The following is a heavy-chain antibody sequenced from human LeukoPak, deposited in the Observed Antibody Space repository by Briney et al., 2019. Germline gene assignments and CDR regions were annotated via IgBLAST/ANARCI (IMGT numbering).Heavy chain of an antibody. Sequence: GGSLRLSCAASGFTFSDYYMSWIRQAPGKGLEWVSYISSSGSTIYYADSVKGRFTISRDNAKNSLYLQMNSLGAEDTAVYYCARDRLRYFDWSSSPWGQGTLVTVSS. CDR2: ISSSGSTI. J-gene: IGHJ5*02. CDR1: GFTFSDYY. CDR3: ARDRLRYFDWSSSP. V-gene: IGHV3-11*01. D-gene: IGHD3-9*01.